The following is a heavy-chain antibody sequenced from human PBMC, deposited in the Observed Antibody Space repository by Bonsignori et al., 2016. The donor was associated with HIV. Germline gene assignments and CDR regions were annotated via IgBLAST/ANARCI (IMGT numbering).Heavy chain of an antibody. V-gene: IGHV1-46*01. CDR3: AREWRPQHLGYFDY. CDR2: INPSGGST. J-gene: IGHJ4*02. D-gene: IGHD6-13*01. Sequence: WVRQAPGQGLECMGIINPSGGSTTYAQKFQGRVTMTSDTSTSTVHMELSSLRSADTAVYYCAREWRPQHLGYFDYWGQGTLVTSPQ.